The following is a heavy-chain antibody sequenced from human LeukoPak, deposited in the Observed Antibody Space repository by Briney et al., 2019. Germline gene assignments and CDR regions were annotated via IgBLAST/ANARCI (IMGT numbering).Heavy chain of an antibody. CDR3: ASLYDSGWLDV. CDR2: IYPGDSDT. V-gene: IGHV5-51*01. D-gene: IGHD3-10*01. Sequence: GESLKISCKGSGDRFTNYWIGWGRQMPGKGLEWMGIIYPGDSDTRYSPSFQGQVTISADKSISTAYLQWSSLKASDTAMYYCASLYDSGWLDVWGKGTTVTISS. J-gene: IGHJ6*04. CDR1: GDRFTNYW.